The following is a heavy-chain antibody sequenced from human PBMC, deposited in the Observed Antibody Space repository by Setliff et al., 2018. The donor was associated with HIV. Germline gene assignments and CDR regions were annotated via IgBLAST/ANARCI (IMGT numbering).Heavy chain of an antibody. CDR3: ASRVYYYDSSGYLREEGFDP. CDR1: GGSFGDQF. Sequence: PSETLSLTCAVYGGSFGDQFWNWIRQSPGKGLEWIGEIHHGGGTKYNPSLKSRVTISVDTSKNQFSLKLSSVTAADAAVYYCASRVYYYDSSGYLREEGFDPWGQGTLVTVSS. CDR2: IHHGGGT. V-gene: IGHV4-34*01. D-gene: IGHD3-22*01. J-gene: IGHJ5*02.